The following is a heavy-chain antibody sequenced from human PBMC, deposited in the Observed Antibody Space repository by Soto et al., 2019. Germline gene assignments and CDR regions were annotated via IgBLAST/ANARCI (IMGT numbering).Heavy chain of an antibody. CDR1: GGSISSTNW. CDR2: IYHSGST. D-gene: IGHD3-22*01. J-gene: IGHJ4*02. Sequence: SETLSLTCAVSGGSISSTNWWSWVRQPPGKGLEWIGEIYHSGSTNYNPSLKSRVTISVDKSKNQFSLKLSSVTAADTAVYYCARHYDSSGYYVPFDYWGQGTLVTVSS. CDR3: ARHYDSSGYYVPFDY. V-gene: IGHV4-4*02.